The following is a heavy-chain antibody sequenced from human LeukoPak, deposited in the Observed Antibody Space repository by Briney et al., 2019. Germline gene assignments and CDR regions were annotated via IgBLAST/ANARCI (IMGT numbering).Heavy chain of an antibody. Sequence: SETLSLTCAVYGGSFSGYYWSWIRQPPGKGLEWIGGINHSGSTNYNPSLKSRVTLSVDTSKNQFSLKLSSVTAADTAVYYCARYCSSTSCPEPDAFDIWGQGTMVTVSS. CDR3: ARYCSSTSCPEPDAFDI. CDR1: GGSFSGYY. CDR2: INHSGST. V-gene: IGHV4-34*01. D-gene: IGHD2-2*01. J-gene: IGHJ3*02.